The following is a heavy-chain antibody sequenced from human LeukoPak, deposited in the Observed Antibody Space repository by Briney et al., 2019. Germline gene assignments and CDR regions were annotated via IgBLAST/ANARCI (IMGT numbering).Heavy chain of an antibody. V-gene: IGHV1-69*13. CDR3: ARDLVVGYYDSSGYFVY. D-gene: IGHD3-22*01. CDR2: IIPIFGTA. Sequence: SVKVSCKASGGTFSSYAISWVRQAPGQGLEWMGRIIPIFGTANYAQKFQGRVTITADESTSTAYMELSSLRSEDTAVYYCARDLVVGYYDSSGYFVYWGQGTLVTVSS. J-gene: IGHJ4*02. CDR1: GGTFSSYA.